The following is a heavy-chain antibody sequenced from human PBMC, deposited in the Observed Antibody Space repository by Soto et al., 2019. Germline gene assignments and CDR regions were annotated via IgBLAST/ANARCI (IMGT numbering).Heavy chain of an antibody. V-gene: IGHV1-69*12. J-gene: IGHJ6*02. CDR3: ARHVPAAGYYYGMDV. Sequence: QVQLVQSGAEVKKPGSSVKVSCKASGGTFISYAISWVRQAPGQGLEWMGGIIPILGTANYAQKFQGRVTITADESTCTAYIELSSLRSEDTAVYYCARHVPAAGYYYGMDVWGQGTTVTVSS. CDR1: GGTFISYA. D-gene: IGHD2-2*01. CDR2: IIPILGTA.